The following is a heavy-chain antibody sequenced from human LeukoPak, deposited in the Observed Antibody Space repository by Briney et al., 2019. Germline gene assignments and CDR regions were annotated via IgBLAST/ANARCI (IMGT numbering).Heavy chain of an antibody. J-gene: IGHJ3*02. D-gene: IGHD2-15*01. V-gene: IGHV4-59*12. CDR2: IYYSGST. CDR1: GGSISSFY. Sequence: PSETLSLTCTVSGGSISSFYWSWIRQPPGKGLEWIGHIYYSGSTNYSPSLKSRVTISVDTSKNQFSLRLSSVTAADTAVYYCARRCSDGSCYSNDAFDIWGQGTTVTVSS. CDR3: ARRCSDGSCYSNDAFDI.